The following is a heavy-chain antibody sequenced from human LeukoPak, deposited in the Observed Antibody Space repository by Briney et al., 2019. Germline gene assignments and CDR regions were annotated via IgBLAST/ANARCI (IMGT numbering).Heavy chain of an antibody. CDR3: TRGGARYCSSTSCQREGWFDP. CDR1: GGSISGSNW. D-gene: IGHD2-2*01. Sequence: SETLSLTCAVSGGSISGSNWWSWVRQPPGKGLEWIGEIYHSGSTNYNPSLKSRVTISVDKSKNQFSLKLSSVTAADTAVYYCTRGGARYCSSTSCQREGWFDPWGQGTLVTVSS. V-gene: IGHV4-4*02. J-gene: IGHJ5*02. CDR2: IYHSGST.